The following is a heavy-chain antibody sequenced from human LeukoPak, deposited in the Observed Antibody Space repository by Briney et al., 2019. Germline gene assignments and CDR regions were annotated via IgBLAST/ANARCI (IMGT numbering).Heavy chain of an antibody. D-gene: IGHD2-15*01. V-gene: IGHV3-48*03. CDR3: ARGAPVVVEYYYYGMDV. Sequence: GGSLRLSCAASGFTFSSYEMNWALQAPGKGLEWVSYISSSGSTIYYADSVKGRFTISRDNAKNSLYLQMNSLRAEDTAVYYCARGAPVVVEYYYYGMDVWGQGTTVRLL. CDR2: ISSSGSTI. CDR1: GFTFSSYE. J-gene: IGHJ6*02.